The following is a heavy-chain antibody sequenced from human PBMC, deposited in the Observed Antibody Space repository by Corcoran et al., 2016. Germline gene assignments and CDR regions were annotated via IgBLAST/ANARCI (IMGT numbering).Heavy chain of an antibody. CDR3: AREPTVEVGAMGVDY. Sequence: QVQLQESGPGLVKPSQTLSLTCTVSGGSISSGGYYWSWISQHPGKGLEWIGYIYYSGSTYYNPSLKSRVTISVDTSKNQFSLKLSSVTAADTAVYYCAREPTVEVGAMGVDYWGQGTLVTVSS. J-gene: IGHJ4*02. CDR2: IYYSGST. D-gene: IGHD1-26*01. CDR1: GGSISSGGYY. V-gene: IGHV4-31*03.